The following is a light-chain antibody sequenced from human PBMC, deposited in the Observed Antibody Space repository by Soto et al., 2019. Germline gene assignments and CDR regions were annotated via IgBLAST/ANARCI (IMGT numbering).Light chain of an antibody. CDR1: QSVSSSY. CDR2: GAS. J-gene: IGKJ1*01. Sequence: EIVLTQSPGTLSLSPGERATLSCRASQSVSSSYLAWYQQKPGQAPRLLNYGASSRATGIPDRFSGSGSGTDFTLTIRRLEPEDFAVYYCQQYGSSPRTFGQGTKVEIK. V-gene: IGKV3-20*01. CDR3: QQYGSSPRT.